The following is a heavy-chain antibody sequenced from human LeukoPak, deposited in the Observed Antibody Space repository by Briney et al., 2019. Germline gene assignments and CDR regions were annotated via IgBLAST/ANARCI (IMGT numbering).Heavy chain of an antibody. CDR3: ARDVVPSYGDGSVYYFDY. J-gene: IGHJ4*02. D-gene: IGHD5-24*01. Sequence: SETLSLTCTVPGYSISSGYYWGWIRQPPGKGLEWIGSIYHSGSTYYNPSLKSRVTISVDTSKNQFSLKLSSVTAADTAVYYCARDVVPSYGDGSVYYFDYWGQGTLVTVSS. CDR2: IYHSGST. CDR1: GYSISSGYY. V-gene: IGHV4-38-2*02.